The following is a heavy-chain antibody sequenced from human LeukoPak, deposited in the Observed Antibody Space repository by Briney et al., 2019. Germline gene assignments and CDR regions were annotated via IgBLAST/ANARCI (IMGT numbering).Heavy chain of an antibody. CDR2: IIPIFGTA. CDR3: ARDAPDTAMPHDAFDI. CDR1: GGTFSSYA. Sequence: SVKVSCKASGGTFSSYAISWMRQAPGQGLEWMGGIIPIFGTANYAQKFQGRVTITTDESTSTAYMELSSLRSEDTAVYYCARDAPDTAMPHDAFDIWGQGTMVTVSS. D-gene: IGHD5-18*01. V-gene: IGHV1-69*05. J-gene: IGHJ3*02.